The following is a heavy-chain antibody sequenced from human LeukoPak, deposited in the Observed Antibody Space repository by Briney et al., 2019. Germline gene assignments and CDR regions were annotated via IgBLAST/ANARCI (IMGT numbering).Heavy chain of an antibody. CDR1: GGSFSGYY. V-gene: IGHV4-34*01. CDR3: ARRTDTRGYRRFDY. CDR2: INHSGNT. Sequence: SETLSLTCAVYGGSFSGYYWSWIRQPPGKGLEWIGEINHSGNTYYNPSLKSRVTISVDTPKNQFSLKLSSVTAADTAVYYCARRTDTRGYRRFDYWGQGTLVTVSS. J-gene: IGHJ4*02. D-gene: IGHD5-18*01.